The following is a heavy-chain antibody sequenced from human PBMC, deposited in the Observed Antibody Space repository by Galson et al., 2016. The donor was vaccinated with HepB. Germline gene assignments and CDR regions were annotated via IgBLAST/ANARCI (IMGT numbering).Heavy chain of an antibody. Sequence: ETLSLTCTVSGGSISSSNHYWGWIRQPPGKGLEWIGSIHHSEGTAYNPSPKSRVTISRDTSKNQFSLNLRSVTAADTAVYYCARVPRGIRATKYWGQGTLVIVSS. J-gene: IGHJ4*02. CDR1: GGSISSSNHY. D-gene: IGHD3-16*01. V-gene: IGHV4-39*07. CDR3: ARVPRGIRATKY. CDR2: IHHSEGT.